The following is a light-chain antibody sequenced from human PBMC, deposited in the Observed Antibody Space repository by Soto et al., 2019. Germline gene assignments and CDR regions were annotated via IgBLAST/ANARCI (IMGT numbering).Light chain of an antibody. J-gene: IGKJ1*01. Sequence: EIVMTQSPATLSVSPGERATLSCRASQSVYNNLAWYQQKPGQAPRLLIYGASTRATGIPARFSGSGSGTEFTLTISGLEPEDFAVYSCQQYASSPQTFGQGTKVEF. V-gene: IGKV3-15*01. CDR2: GAS. CDR1: QSVYNN. CDR3: QQYASSPQT.